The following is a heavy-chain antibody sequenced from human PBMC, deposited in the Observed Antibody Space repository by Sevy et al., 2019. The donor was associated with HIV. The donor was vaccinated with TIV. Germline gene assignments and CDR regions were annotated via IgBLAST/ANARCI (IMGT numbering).Heavy chain of an antibody. V-gene: IGHV3-74*01. CDR1: GFDFSSHW. J-gene: IGHJ4*02. CDR3: ATPRFDF. Sequence: GGSLRLSCEASGFDFSSHWMQWVRQAPGKGLGWVSRMNTDGSSTNYADSVKGRFTICRDNAKNTLYLEMNNLRDEDTALYYCATPRFDFWGPGTLVTVSS. CDR2: MNTDGSST.